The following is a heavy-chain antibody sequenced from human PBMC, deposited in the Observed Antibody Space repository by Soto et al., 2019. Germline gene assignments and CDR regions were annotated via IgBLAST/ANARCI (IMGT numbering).Heavy chain of an antibody. Sequence: ASVKVSCKASGYTFTSYDIYWVRQATGQGLEWMGWLNPNTGNSGYAQKFQGRITVTSDTSINTVHMELSSLRSEDTAVYYCARRAETNGWNGFGADKYYFDFWGQGTLVTVSS. CDR2: LNPNTGNS. CDR3: ARRAETNGWNGFGADKYYFDF. V-gene: IGHV1-8*01. J-gene: IGHJ4*02. D-gene: IGHD1-1*01. CDR1: GYTFTSYD.